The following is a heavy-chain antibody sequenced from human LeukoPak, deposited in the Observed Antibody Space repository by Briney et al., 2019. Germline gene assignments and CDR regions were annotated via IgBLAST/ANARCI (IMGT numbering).Heavy chain of an antibody. CDR1: GGSFSGYY. CDR2: INHSGST. V-gene: IGHV4-34*01. D-gene: IGHD3-22*01. Sequence: SETLSLTCAVHGGSFSGYYWSWIRQPPGKGLEWIGEINHSGSTKYNPSLKSRVTISVDTSKSQFSLKLSSVTAADTAVYYCARGHYDSRLNQMDDAFDIWGQGTMVTVSS. CDR3: ARGHYDSRLNQMDDAFDI. J-gene: IGHJ3*02.